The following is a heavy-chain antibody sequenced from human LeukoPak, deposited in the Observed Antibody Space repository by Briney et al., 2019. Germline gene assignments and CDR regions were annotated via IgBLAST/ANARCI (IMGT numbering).Heavy chain of an antibody. V-gene: IGHV3-74*01. CDR2: VNGPGDWT. D-gene: IGHD6-25*01. J-gene: IGHJ3*01. CDR3: AREVFEGQRQSDAFDV. CDR1: GFTFSSHW. Sequence: PGGSLGLSCAASGFTFSSHWMHWVRQAPGEGLVWVSRVNGPGDWTHYADSVRGRFIISRDNAENTISLQMNNLRAEDTAVYFCAREVFEGQRQSDAFDVWGQGTMVTVSS.